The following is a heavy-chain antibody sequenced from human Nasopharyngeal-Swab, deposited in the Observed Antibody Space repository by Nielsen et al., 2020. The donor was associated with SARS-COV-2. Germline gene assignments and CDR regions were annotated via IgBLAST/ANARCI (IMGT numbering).Heavy chain of an antibody. J-gene: IGHJ5*02. CDR2: INAGNGNT. CDR1: GYTFTSYA. Sequence: ASVKVSCKASGYTFTSYAMHWVRQAPGQRLEWMGWINAGNGNTKYSQKFQGRVTITGDTSASTAYMELSSLRSEDTAVYYCARGIAVAARGWFDPWGQGTLVTVSS. D-gene: IGHD6-13*01. CDR3: ARGIAVAARGWFDP. V-gene: IGHV1-3*01.